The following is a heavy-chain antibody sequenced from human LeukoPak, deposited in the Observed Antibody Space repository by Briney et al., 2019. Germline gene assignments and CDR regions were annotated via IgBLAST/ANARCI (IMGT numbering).Heavy chain of an antibody. D-gene: IGHD5-24*01. CDR3: ARQGTWIQLGHFDY. CDR2: LSHSGST. J-gene: IGHJ4*02. V-gene: IGHV4-39*01. Sequence: PSETLSLTCTVSGGSISSSSYYWGWIRQPPGKGLEWIGSLSHSGSTFYNPSLKSRVAMSVDTSKNHFSLKMSSVTAADAAMYFCARQGTWIQLGHFDYWGQGILITVSS. CDR1: GGSISSSSYY.